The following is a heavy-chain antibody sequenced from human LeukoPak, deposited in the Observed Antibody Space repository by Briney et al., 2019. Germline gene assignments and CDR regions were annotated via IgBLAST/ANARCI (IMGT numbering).Heavy chain of an antibody. CDR3: AKDGYYYDSSAYYVIYYFDS. Sequence: GGSLRLSCAASEFTFSSHAMSWVRQAPGKGLEWVSIISGSGGVTYYADSVKGRFTISRDNSKNTLYLQMNSLRAEDTAVYYCAKDGYYYDSSAYYVIYYFDSWGQGTLVTDSS. CDR2: ISGSGGVT. D-gene: IGHD3-22*01. V-gene: IGHV3-23*01. CDR1: EFTFSSHA. J-gene: IGHJ4*02.